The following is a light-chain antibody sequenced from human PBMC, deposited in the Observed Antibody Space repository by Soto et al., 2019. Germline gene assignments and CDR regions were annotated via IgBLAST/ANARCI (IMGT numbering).Light chain of an antibody. CDR3: QQYNSYLLT. Sequence: DIQMTQSPSNLSASVGDRVTITCRASQSISSWLAWYQQKPGKAPKLLIYDASSLESGVPSRFSGSGSGTEFTLTISSLQPDDFATNYCQQYNSYLLTFAGGTKVKIK. CDR1: QSISSW. J-gene: IGKJ4*01. CDR2: DAS. V-gene: IGKV1-5*01.